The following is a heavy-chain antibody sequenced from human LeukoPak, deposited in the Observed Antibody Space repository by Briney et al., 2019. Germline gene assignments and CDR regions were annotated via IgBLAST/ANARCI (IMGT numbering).Heavy chain of an antibody. CDR3: ARYYGGDAFGI. CDR2: IYHSGST. V-gene: IGHV4-39*01. Sequence: SETLSLTCTVSGGSISSSGYYWGWIRQPPGKGLEWIGSIYHSGSTYYNPSLKSRVTISVDTSKNQFSLKLSSVTAADTAVYYCARYYGGDAFGIWGQGTMVTVSS. J-gene: IGHJ3*02. D-gene: IGHD4-23*01. CDR1: GGSISSSGYY.